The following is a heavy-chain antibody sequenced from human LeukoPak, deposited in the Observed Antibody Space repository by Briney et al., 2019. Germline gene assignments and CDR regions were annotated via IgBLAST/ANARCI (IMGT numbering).Heavy chain of an antibody. J-gene: IGHJ4*02. CDR1: GFTFDDYA. CDR3: AKGSEVLLWFGVYFDY. D-gene: IGHD3-10*01. Sequence: GGSLRLSCAASGFTFDDYAMHWVRQAPGKGLEWVSSISWNSGNIVYADSVKGRFTISRDNAKNSLHLQMNSLRAEDMALYYCAKGSEVLLWFGVYFDYWGQGTLVTVSS. V-gene: IGHV3-9*03. CDR2: ISWNSGNI.